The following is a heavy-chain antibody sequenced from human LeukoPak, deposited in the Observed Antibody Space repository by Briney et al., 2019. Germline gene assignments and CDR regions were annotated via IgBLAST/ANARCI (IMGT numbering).Heavy chain of an antibody. CDR1: GGSMNNYY. Sequence: SETLSLTCNVSGGSMNNYYWGWIRQSAGEGLEWIGRICSSGSPNYNPSLKSRVTMSINPSMNRFSLRLTSVTAADTAVYYCARAAGYSYDQLDYWGQGSVVTVSS. J-gene: IGHJ4*02. V-gene: IGHV4-4*07. CDR3: ARAAGYSYDQLDY. CDR2: ICSSGSP. D-gene: IGHD5-12*01.